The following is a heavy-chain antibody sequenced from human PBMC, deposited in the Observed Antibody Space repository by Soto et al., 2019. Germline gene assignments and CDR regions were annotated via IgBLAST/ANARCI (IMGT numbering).Heavy chain of an antibody. V-gene: IGHV4-59*01. Sequence: SETLSLTCTVSGGFISSYYWSWIRQSPGKGLEWIGYTHHTGSTNYNPSLRSRVTMSLDTSRNQFSLKLYSVTAADTAVYYCARSIDSSGYYFSNCWGQGTLVTVSS. CDR1: GGFISSYY. J-gene: IGHJ4*02. D-gene: IGHD3-22*01. CDR3: ARSIDSSGYYFSNC. CDR2: THHTGST.